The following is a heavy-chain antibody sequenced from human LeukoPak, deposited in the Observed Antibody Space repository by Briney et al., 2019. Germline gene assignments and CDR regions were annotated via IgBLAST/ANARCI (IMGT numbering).Heavy chain of an antibody. D-gene: IGHD3-3*01. CDR1: GGSISSYY. Sequence: SETLSLTCTVSGGSISSYYWSWIRQPPGKGLDWIGYIYYSGSTNYNPSLKSRVTISVDTSKNQFSLKLSSVTAADTAVYYCARMSDFWSGYRSGYYFDYWGQGTLVTVSS. J-gene: IGHJ4*02. CDR2: IYYSGST. CDR3: ARMSDFWSGYRSGYYFDY. V-gene: IGHV4-59*01.